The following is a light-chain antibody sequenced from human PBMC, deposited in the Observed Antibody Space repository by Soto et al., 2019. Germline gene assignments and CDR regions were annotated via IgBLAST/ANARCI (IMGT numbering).Light chain of an antibody. CDR1: SSNIGAGYD. V-gene: IGLV1-40*01. CDR3: QSYDRSLSGYV. Sequence: SVLTQPPSVSGAPGQRVTISCTGSSSNIGAGYDVHWYQQLPGTAPKLLIYGNSNRPSGVPDRFSGSKSGTSASLAITGLQAEDEADYYCQSYDRSLSGYVLGTGTKVTVL. J-gene: IGLJ1*01. CDR2: GNS.